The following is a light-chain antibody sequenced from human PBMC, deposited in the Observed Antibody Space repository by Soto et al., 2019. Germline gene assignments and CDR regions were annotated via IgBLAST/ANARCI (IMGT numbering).Light chain of an antibody. Sequence: QSALTQPASVSGSPGQSITISCTGTSSNVGGYKSVSWYQQHPGKAPKLMIYDVSNRPSGISNRFSGSKSGNTASLTISGLQAEDEADYYCSSYTSSSTLVFGTGTKLTVL. J-gene: IGLJ1*01. V-gene: IGLV2-14*01. CDR1: SSNVGGYKS. CDR2: DVS. CDR3: SSYTSSSTLV.